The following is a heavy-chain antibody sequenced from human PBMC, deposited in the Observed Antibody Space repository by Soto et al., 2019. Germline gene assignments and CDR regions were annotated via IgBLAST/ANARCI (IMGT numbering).Heavy chain of an antibody. Sequence: PGGSLRLSCAASGFTFSKYTMNWVRQAPGKGLEWVSSVSSSSSYMSYADSVKGRFTISRDNAKNSLYLQMNSLRAEDTAVYYCARTYYDVSGYYGPIDYWGQGTLVTVSS. J-gene: IGHJ4*02. V-gene: IGHV3-21*01. D-gene: IGHD3-22*01. CDR1: GFTFSKYT. CDR3: ARTYYDVSGYYGPIDY. CDR2: VSSSSSYM.